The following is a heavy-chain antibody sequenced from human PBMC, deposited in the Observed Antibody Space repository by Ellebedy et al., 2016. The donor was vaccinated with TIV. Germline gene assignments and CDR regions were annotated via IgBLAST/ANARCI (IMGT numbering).Heavy chain of an antibody. CDR2: ISNNGGST. CDR3: VPRMVVAFEY. V-gene: IGHV3-64D*09. D-gene: IGHD2-21*01. J-gene: IGHJ4*02. CDR1: GLTFRNYA. Sequence: GESLKISCSASGLTFRNYAMHWVRQAPGKGLEYVSAISNNGGSTYYADSVKGRFTISRDNSKNTLYLQMNSLTPEDTAVYYCVPRMVVAFEYWGQGTLVTVSS.